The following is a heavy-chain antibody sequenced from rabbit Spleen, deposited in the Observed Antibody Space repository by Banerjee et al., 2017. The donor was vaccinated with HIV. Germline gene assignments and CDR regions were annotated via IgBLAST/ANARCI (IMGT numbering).Heavy chain of an antibody. CDR1: GFSLASVFSFSRGYW. V-gene: IGHV1S45*01. CDR3: ARDLVAVIGWNFNL. D-gene: IGHD1-1*01. Sequence: QEQLEESGGDLVKPEGSLTLTCTASGFSLASVFSFSRGYWMCWVRQAPGKGLEWITCINIATGKSVYASWVSGRFIMSRTSSTTVTLQMTSLTAADTATYFCARDLVAVIGWNFNLWGPGTLVTVS. J-gene: IGHJ4*01. CDR2: INIATGKS.